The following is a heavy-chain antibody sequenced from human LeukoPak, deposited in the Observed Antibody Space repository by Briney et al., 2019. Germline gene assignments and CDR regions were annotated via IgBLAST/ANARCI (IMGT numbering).Heavy chain of an antibody. D-gene: IGHD4-11*01. V-gene: IGHV3-21*01. CDR3: ARGSNDYYYAMDV. CDR2: ISSSSIYV. J-gene: IGHJ6*02. Sequence: GGSLRLSCAASGFIFSDYSMNWVRQAPGKGLEWVASISSSSIYVYHADSVKGRFTISRDNANNALFLQMNSLKAEDTALYYCARGSNDYYYAMDVWGQGTTVTVSS. CDR1: GFIFSDYS.